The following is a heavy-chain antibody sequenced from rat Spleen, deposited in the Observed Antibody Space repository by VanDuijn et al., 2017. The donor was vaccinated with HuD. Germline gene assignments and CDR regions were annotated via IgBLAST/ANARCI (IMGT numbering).Heavy chain of an antibody. V-gene: IGHV5-31*01. J-gene: IGHJ2*01. D-gene: IGHD1-10*01. CDR2: ITNTGNTP. CDR1: GFTLNDYW. Sequence: EVQLVESGGGLIQPGRSLKLSCIASGFTLNDYWMTWIRQAPGEGLELVASITNTGNTPYYQGSVKGRFTIARDNAKSTLYLQMSTLRSEDTATYYCARGANYAFDYWGQGVMVTVSS. CDR3: ARGANYAFDY.